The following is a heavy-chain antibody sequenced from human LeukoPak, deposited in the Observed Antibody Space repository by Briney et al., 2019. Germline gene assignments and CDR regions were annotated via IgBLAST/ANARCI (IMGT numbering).Heavy chain of an antibody. V-gene: IGHV3-48*03. CDR2: ISSSGSTI. Sequence: GGSPRLSCAASGFTFSSYEMNWVRQAPGKGLEWVSYISSSGSTIYYADSVKGRFTISRDNAKNPLYLQMNSLRAEDTAVYYCASSTTAYDFWSGYYNYFDYWGQGTLVTVSS. D-gene: IGHD3-3*01. J-gene: IGHJ4*02. CDR3: ASSTTAYDFWSGYYNYFDY. CDR1: GFTFSSYE.